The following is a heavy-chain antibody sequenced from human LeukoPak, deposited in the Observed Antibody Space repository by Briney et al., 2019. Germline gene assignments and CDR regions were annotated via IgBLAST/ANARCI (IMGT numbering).Heavy chain of an antibody. V-gene: IGHV4-59*11. CDR3: ARNDYSNGWFYFDP. CDR2: IYYSGST. D-gene: IGHD6-19*01. CDR1: GGSISSHH. J-gene: IGHJ5*02. Sequence: SETLSLTCTVSGGSISSHHWSWIRQPPGRGLEWIGYIYYSGSTHYNPFLKSRVTISVDTSKNQFSLKLSSVTAADTAVYYCARNDYSNGWFYFDPWGQGTLVTVSS.